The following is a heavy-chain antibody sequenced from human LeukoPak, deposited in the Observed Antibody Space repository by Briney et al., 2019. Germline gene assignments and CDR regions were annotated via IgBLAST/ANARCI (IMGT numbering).Heavy chain of an antibody. V-gene: IGHV4-59*01. D-gene: IGHD3-22*01. J-gene: IGHJ3*02. CDR3: ARGYYDSSGYSNTFDI. Sequence: PSETLSLTCTVSGGSISSSYWSWIRQPPGKGLEWIGYIYYTGSTNYNPSLKSRVTMSVDTSKSQFSLKLTPVTAADTAVYYCARGYYDSSGYSNTFDIWSQGTMVTVSS. CDR1: GGSISSSY. CDR2: IYYTGST.